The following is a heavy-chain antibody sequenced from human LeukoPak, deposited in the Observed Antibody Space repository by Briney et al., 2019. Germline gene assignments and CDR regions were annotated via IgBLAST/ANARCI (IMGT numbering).Heavy chain of an antibody. CDR2: ISAYNGNP. D-gene: IGHD7-27*01. CDR1: GYTFTDYY. V-gene: IGHV1-18*04. CDR3: ARVIHWGYDY. Sequence: ASVKVSCKASGYTFTDYYIHWVRQAPGQGLEWMGWISAYNGNPNYAQKLQVRVTMTTDTSTSTAYMELRSLRSDDTAVYYCARVIHWGYDYWGQGTLVTVSS. J-gene: IGHJ4*02.